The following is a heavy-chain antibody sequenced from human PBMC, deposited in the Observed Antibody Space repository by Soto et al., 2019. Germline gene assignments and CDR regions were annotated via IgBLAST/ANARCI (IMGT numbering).Heavy chain of an antibody. J-gene: IGHJ6*02. CDR2: MNPNSGNT. Sequence: QVQLVQSGAEVKKPGASVKVSCKASGSTFTSYDITWVRQATGQGLEWMGWMNPNSGNTGFAQKFQGRVTMTRNTSISIAYMELSSLRSEDTAVYYCTSRYYYNGMDVWGQGTTVTVSS. CDR3: TSRYYYNGMDV. V-gene: IGHV1-8*01. CDR1: GSTFTSYD.